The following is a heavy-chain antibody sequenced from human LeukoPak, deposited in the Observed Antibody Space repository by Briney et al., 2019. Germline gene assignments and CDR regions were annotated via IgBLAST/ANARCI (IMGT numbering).Heavy chain of an antibody. Sequence: GASVKVSCKASGGTFSNYVINWVRQAPGQGLEWMGGIIPIFGTANYAQKFQGRVTITTDESTSTAYMELSSLRSEDTAVYYCVRYYYGSGENYFDYWGQGTLVTVSS. CDR1: GGTFSNYV. J-gene: IGHJ4*02. D-gene: IGHD3-10*01. V-gene: IGHV1-69*05. CDR3: VRYYYGSGENYFDY. CDR2: IIPIFGTA.